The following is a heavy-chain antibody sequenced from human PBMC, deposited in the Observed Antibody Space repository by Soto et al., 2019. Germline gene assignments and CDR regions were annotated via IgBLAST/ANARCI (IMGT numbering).Heavy chain of an antibody. CDR2: FSNSGST. Sequence: QVQLQQSGPGLVKPSETLSLTCTVSGGSISGYYWNWIRQPPGKGLEWIGYFSNSGSTSYNSSLNNRVAISADTSRNHFSLKLTSVTAADTAVYYCARRNAFDTWGQGTLVTVSS. CDR1: GGSISGYY. J-gene: IGHJ3*02. V-gene: IGHV4-59*08. CDR3: ARRNAFDT. D-gene: IGHD1-1*01.